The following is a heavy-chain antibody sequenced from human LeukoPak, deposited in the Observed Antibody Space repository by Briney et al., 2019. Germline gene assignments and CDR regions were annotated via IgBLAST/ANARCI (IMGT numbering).Heavy chain of an antibody. V-gene: IGHV3-30*02. Sequence: GSLRLSCAASGFIFSSYGMHWVRQAPGKGLEWVAFIRYDGSNKYYADSVKGRFTISRDNSKNTLCLQMNSLRVEDTAVYYCAKVPYSSGWYGLGYWGQGTLVTVSS. CDR3: AKVPYSSGWYGLGY. J-gene: IGHJ4*02. CDR2: IRYDGSNK. D-gene: IGHD6-19*01. CDR1: GFIFSSYG.